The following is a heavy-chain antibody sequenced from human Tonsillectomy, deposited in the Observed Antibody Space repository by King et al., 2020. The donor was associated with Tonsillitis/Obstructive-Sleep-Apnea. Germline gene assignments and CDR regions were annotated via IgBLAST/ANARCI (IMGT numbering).Heavy chain of an antibody. CDR1: GYNFTTYW. D-gene: IGHD5-12*01. J-gene: IGHJ4*02. CDR3: AGGYTAGHFDY. V-gene: IGHV5-51*01. CDR2: IYPDDSDT. Sequence: VQLVESGAEVKKPGEPLKLSCKGSGYNFTTYWIGWVRQMPGKGLEWMAIIYPDDSDTRYSPSSQGQVTISADKSISTAYLLWSSLKASDTAMYYCAGGYTAGHFDYWGQGTLVTVSS.